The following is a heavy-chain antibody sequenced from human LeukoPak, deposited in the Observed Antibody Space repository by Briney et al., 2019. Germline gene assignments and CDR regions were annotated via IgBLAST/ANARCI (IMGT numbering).Heavy chain of an antibody. CDR3: ARAPAGRGYYYYGMDV. CDR2: IYYSGST. V-gene: IGHV4-59*01. CDR1: GGSISSYY. D-gene: IGHD2-2*01. Sequence: SETLSLTCTVSGGSISSYYWSWIRQPPGQGLEWIGYIYYSGSTNYNPSLKSRVTISVDTSKNQFSLKLSSVTAADTAVYYCARAPAGRGYYYYGMDVWGQGTTVTVSS. J-gene: IGHJ6*02.